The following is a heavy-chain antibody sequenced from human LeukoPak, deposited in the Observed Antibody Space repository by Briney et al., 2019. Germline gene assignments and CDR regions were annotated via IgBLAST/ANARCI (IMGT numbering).Heavy chain of an antibody. J-gene: IGHJ4*02. CDR3: ARVAYDYSNYAYYFDY. D-gene: IGHD4-4*01. Sequence: PSETLSLTCTVSGGSISSGGYSWSWIRQPPGKGLEWIGYIYHSGSTYYNPSLKSRVTISVDRSKNQFSLKLSSVTAADTAVYYCARVAYDYSNYAYYFDYWGQGTLVTVSS. CDR1: GGSISSGGYS. V-gene: IGHV4-30-2*01. CDR2: IYHSGST.